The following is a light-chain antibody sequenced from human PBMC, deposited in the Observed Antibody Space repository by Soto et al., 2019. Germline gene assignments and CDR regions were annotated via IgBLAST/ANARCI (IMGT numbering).Light chain of an antibody. CDR3: QPYYSTPTIT. J-gene: IGKJ5*01. CDR2: WAS. V-gene: IGKV4-1*01. Sequence: DTVVTQSADSLAVSLGERTTINCKSSQSVLYSSNNKNYLAWYQQKPGQPPKLLIYWASTRESGVPDRFSGSGSGTDFTLTISSLQAEDVAVYYCQPYYSTPTITCGQGTRLEIK. CDR1: QSVLYSSNNKNY.